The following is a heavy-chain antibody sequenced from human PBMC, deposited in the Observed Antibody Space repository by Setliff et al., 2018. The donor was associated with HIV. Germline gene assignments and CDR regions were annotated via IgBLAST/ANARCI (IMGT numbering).Heavy chain of an antibody. Sequence: LSLTCTVSGGSISSSSYYWGWIRQPPGKGLEWIGYISYSGSTNYNPSLKSRVTISVDTSKNQFSLKLSSVTASDTAVYYCARSPERGYDSDWFDPWGQGTLVTVSS. CDR3: ARSPERGYDSDWFDP. V-gene: IGHV4-61*05. D-gene: IGHD5-12*01. CDR2: ISYSGST. CDR1: GGSISSSSYY. J-gene: IGHJ5*02.